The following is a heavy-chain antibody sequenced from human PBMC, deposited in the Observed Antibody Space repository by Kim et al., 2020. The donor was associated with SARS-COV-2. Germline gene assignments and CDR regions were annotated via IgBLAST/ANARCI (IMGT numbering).Heavy chain of an antibody. CDR3: ARLSGRDYGSGSYTY. J-gene: IGHJ4*02. CDR1: GGSISSSSYY. Sequence: SETLSLTCTVSGGSISSSSYYWGWIRQPPGKGLEWIGSIYYSGSTYYNPSLKSRVTISVDTSKNQFSLKLSSVTAADTAVYYCARLSGRDYGSGSYTYWGQGTLVTVSS. D-gene: IGHD3-10*01. V-gene: IGHV4-39*01. CDR2: IYYSGST.